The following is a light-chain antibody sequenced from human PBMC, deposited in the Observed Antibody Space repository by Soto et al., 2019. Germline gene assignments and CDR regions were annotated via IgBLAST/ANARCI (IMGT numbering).Light chain of an antibody. Sequence: DIVLTQSPVTLSFSPGEGATLSCRASQSVSSSYLAWYQQKPGQAPRLLIYGASSRATGIPDRFSGSGSGTDFTLTISRLEPEDFAVYYCQRQRKFGQGTKVDIK. V-gene: IGKV3-20*01. J-gene: IGKJ1*01. CDR1: QSVSSSY. CDR2: GAS. CDR3: QRQRK.